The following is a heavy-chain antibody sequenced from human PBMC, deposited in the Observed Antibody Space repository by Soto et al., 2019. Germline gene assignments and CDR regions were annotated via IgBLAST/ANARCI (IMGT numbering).Heavy chain of an antibody. CDR3: AAFVYSYVPAYDMDV. Sequence: GASVKVSCKASGGTFSSYAISWVRQAPGQGLEWMGGIIPIFGTANYAQKFQGRVTITADESTSTAYMELSSLRSEDTAVYYCAAFVYSYVPAYDMDVWGQGTTVTVSS. J-gene: IGHJ6*03. D-gene: IGHD5-18*01. V-gene: IGHV1-69*13. CDR2: IIPIFGTA. CDR1: GGTFSSYA.